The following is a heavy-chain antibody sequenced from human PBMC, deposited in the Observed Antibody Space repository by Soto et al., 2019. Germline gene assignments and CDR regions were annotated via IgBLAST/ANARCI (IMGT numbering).Heavy chain of an antibody. Sequence: QVQLVQSGAEVKKPGASVKVSCKASGYTFTRFDMHWVRQAPGQRLEWMGWILPGNGETRYSQKFQDRNNIASDTSARTAYIELSRLRSEETALYYCSREGDHSDDDYGLDYWGKGTVVTVSS. CDR2: ILPGNGET. CDR1: GYTFTRFD. V-gene: IGHV1-3*01. CDR3: SREGDHSDDDYGLDY. J-gene: IGHJ4*02. D-gene: IGHD5-12*01.